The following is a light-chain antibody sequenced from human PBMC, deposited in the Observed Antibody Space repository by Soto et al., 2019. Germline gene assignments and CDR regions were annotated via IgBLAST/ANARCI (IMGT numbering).Light chain of an antibody. V-gene: IGLV2-23*03. CDR1: SSDVGNYNL. J-gene: IGLJ1*01. CDR2: EGS. CDR3: CSYAGSNTFG. Sequence: QSVLTQPASVSGSPGQSITISCTGTSSDVGNYNLVSWYQQHPGKAPKLMIYEGSKRPSGVSNRFSGSKSGNTASLTISGLQAEDEADYYCCSYAGSNTFGFGTGTKVTVL.